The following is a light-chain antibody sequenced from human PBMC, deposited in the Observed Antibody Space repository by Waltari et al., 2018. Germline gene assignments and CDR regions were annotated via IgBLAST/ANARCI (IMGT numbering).Light chain of an antibody. J-gene: IGKJ3*01. CDR3: QQYNKWPLT. CDR1: QSINSY. CDR2: GAS. Sequence: EVVMTQSPATVSVSPGERATLSCRASQSINSYLAWYQQKPGQAPRLLIYGASTRATGIPARFRGSGSGTDFTLTISSLQSEDFAIYYCQQYNKWPLTFGPGTKVHF. V-gene: IGKV3-15*01.